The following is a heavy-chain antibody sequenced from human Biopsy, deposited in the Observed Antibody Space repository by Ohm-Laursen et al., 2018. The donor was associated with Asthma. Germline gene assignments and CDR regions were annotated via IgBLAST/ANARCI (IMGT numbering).Heavy chain of an antibody. V-gene: IGHV1-18*01. CDR1: DYTFNSAG. Sequence: ASVKVSCKTSDYTFNSAGITWVRQAPGQGLEWMGWISVYNGNTKVAQKLQDRVTMITDTSTSTAYMELRSLRSDDTAVYFCARAVDYSHYYGIDVWGQGTMVTVS. J-gene: IGHJ6*02. CDR2: ISVYNGNT. CDR3: ARAVDYSHYYGIDV. D-gene: IGHD3-10*01.